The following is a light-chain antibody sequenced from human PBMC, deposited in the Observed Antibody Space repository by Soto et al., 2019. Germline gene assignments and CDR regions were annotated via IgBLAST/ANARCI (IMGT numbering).Light chain of an antibody. CDR3: QQADSLPIT. Sequence: DIQMTQSPSSVSASVRDRVSITFRASQIMSSWLAWYQQKPGQAPKLLIFAASNLQSGVPSRFSGSGSGTDFTLTINNLQHEDCATYYCQQADSLPITFGQGTRLEIK. V-gene: IGKV1-12*01. J-gene: IGKJ5*01. CDR2: AAS. CDR1: QIMSSW.